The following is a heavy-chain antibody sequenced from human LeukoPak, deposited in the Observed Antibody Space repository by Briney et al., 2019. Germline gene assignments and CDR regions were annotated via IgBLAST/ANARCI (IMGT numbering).Heavy chain of an antibody. D-gene: IGHD2-2*01. CDR2: IYSGGST. J-gene: IGHJ6*03. CDR3: AKDGDIVVVPAFMDV. CDR1: GFDFSTYA. V-gene: IGHV3-23*03. Sequence: AGGSLRLSCAASGFDFSTYAINWVRQAPGKGLEWVSVIYSGGSTYYADSVKGRFTISRDNSKNTLYLQMNSLRAEDTAVYYCAKDGDIVVVPAFMDVWGKGTTVTVSS.